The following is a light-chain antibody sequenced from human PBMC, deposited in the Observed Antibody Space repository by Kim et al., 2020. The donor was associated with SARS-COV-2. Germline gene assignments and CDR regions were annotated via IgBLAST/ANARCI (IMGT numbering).Light chain of an antibody. V-gene: IGKV1-5*03. CDR2: KAS. CDR1: QSISDW. Sequence: DIQMTQSPSTLSASVGDRVTITYRASQSISDWLAWYQQKPGKAPKLLIYKASSLESEVPSRFSGSGFGTEFTLTISSLQPDDFATYYCQQYNSYSRFGQGTKVDIK. J-gene: IGKJ1*01. CDR3: QQYNSYSR.